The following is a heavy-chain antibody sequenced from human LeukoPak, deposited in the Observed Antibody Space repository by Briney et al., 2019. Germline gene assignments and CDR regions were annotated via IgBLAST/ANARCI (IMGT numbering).Heavy chain of an antibody. Sequence: GASVEVSCKASGYTFTSYYMHWVRQAPGQGLEWMGIINPSGGSTSYAQKFQGRVTMTRDTSTSTVYMELSSLRSEDTAVYYCATESWGDGYSPNWGQGTLVTVSS. CDR1: GYTFTSYY. V-gene: IGHV1-46*01. CDR2: INPSGGST. CDR3: ATESWGDGYSPN. D-gene: IGHD3-22*01. J-gene: IGHJ4*02.